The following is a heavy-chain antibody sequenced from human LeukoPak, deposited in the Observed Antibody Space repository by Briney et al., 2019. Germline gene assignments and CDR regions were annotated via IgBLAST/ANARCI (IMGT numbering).Heavy chain of an antibody. J-gene: IGHJ4*02. CDR3: ANDYRSGSFHDF. CDR1: GFTFSGYA. V-gene: IGHV3-64*04. CDR2: ISSNGDTT. Sequence: GSLRLSCSASGFTFSGYAMHWVRQAPGKGPEYVSAISSNGDTTYYADSVKGRFTISRDNSKNTLYLQMNTLRAEDTAVYYCANDYRSGSFHDFWGQGTLVTVSS. D-gene: IGHD3-10*01.